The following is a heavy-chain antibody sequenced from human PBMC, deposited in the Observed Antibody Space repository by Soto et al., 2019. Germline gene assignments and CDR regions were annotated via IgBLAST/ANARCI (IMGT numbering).Heavy chain of an antibody. CDR3: AKEGPTASADIVVVPAAPYYYYYYMEV. V-gene: IGHV3-23*01. J-gene: IGHJ6*03. CDR1: GFTFSSYA. D-gene: IGHD2-2*01. Sequence: EVQLLESGGGLVQPGGSLRLSCAASGFTFSSYAMSWVRKAPGKGLEWVSAISGSGGSTYYADSVKGRFTISRDNSKNTLYQQMNSLRAEDTAVYYCAKEGPTASADIVVVPAAPYYYYYYMEVWGKGTTVTVSS. CDR2: ISGSGGST.